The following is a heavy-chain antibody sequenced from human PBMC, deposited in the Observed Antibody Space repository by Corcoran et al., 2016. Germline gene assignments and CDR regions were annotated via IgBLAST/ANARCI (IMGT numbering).Heavy chain of an antibody. V-gene: IGHV3-48*04. CDR2: ISSSSTI. CDR3: AREKWQQLVRSDY. J-gene: IGHJ4*02. D-gene: IGHD6-13*01. Sequence: EVQLVESGGGLVQPGGSLRLSCAASGFTFSSYSMNWVRQAPGKGLEWVSYISSSSTIYYADSVKGRFTISRDNAKNSLYLQMNSLRAEDTAVYYCAREKWQQLVRSDYWGQGTLVTVSS. CDR1: GFTFSSYS.